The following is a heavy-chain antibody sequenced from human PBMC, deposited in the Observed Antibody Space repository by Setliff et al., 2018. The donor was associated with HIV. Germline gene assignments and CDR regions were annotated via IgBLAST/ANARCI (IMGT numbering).Heavy chain of an antibody. CDR2: ISANSGGT. CDR3: ARSNFWSGFGYGY. J-gene: IGHJ4*02. Sequence: ASVKVSCKASGYTFTGYYMHWVRRAPGQGLEWMGWISANSGGTNYAQKFQGRVTMTRDTSISTAYMELSRLRSDDTAVYYCARSNFWSGFGYGYWGQGTLVTVSS. V-gene: IGHV1-2*02. D-gene: IGHD3-3*01. CDR1: GYTFTGYY.